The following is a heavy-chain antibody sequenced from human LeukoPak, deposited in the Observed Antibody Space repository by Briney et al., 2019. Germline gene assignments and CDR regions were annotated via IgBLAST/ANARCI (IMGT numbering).Heavy chain of an antibody. V-gene: IGHV3-21*01. Sequence: GGSLRLSCAASGFTFDDYGMSWVRQAPGKGLEWVSSISSSSSYIYYADSVKGRFTISRDNAKNSLYLQMNSLRAEDTAVYYCALITFGGVNFDYWGQGTLVTVSS. CDR2: ISSSSSYI. D-gene: IGHD3-16*01. J-gene: IGHJ4*02. CDR3: ALITFGGVNFDY. CDR1: GFTFDDYG.